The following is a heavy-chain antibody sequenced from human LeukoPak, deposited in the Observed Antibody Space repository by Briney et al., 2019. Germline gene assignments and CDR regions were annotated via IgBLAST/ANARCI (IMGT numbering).Heavy chain of an antibody. Sequence: SETLSLTCAVYGGSFSGYYWSWIRQPPGKGLEWIGEINHSGSTNYNPSLKSRVTISVDTSKNQFSLKLTSVTAADTAVYYCAGGYYYDSSAYFGRWGQGTLVTVSS. CDR3: AGGYYYDSSAYFGR. CDR1: GGSFSGYY. J-gene: IGHJ4*02. V-gene: IGHV4-34*01. CDR2: INHSGST. D-gene: IGHD3-22*01.